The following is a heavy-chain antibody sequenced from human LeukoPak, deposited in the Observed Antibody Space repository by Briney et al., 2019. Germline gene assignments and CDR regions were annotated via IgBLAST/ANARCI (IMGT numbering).Heavy chain of an antibody. CDR1: GGSISSYY. CDR2: IYYSGST. V-gene: IGHV4-59*01. Sequence: SETLSLTCTVSGGSISSYYWSWIRQPPGKGLEWLGYIYYSGSTNYNPSLKSRVTISVDTSKNQFSLKLSSVTAADTAVYYCARDHYYDSSGYYLPFDYWGQGTLVTVSS. CDR3: ARDHYYDSSGYYLPFDY. D-gene: IGHD3-22*01. J-gene: IGHJ4*02.